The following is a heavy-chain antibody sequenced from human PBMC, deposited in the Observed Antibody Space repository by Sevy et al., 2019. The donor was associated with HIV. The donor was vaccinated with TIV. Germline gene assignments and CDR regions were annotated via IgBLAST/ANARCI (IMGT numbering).Heavy chain of an antibody. J-gene: IGHJ4*02. V-gene: IGHV4-59*01. CDR1: GGSISPYY. Sequence: SETLSLTCTVSGGSISPYYWSWIRQPPGKGLEWIGYVYYTGRTSYNTSLESRVTISVDTPKNQFSLRLTSATAADTAVYYCAIDDGLAPGLTFDYWGQGMLITVSS. CDR3: AIDDGLAPGLTFDY. CDR2: VYYTGRT. D-gene: IGHD3-9*01.